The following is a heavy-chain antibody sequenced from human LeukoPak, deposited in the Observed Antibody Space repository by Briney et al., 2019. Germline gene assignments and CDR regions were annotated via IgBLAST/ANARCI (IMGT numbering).Heavy chain of an antibody. CDR1: GFTFSSYW. J-gene: IGHJ4*02. CDR2: IKQDGSEK. V-gene: IGHV3-7*01. D-gene: IGHD3-3*01. CDR3: ARENTYYDFWSGYFEAFDY. Sequence: PGGSLRLSCAASGFTFSSYWMSRVRQAPGKGLEWVANIKQDGSEKYYVDSVKGRFTISRDNAKNSLYLQMNSLRAEDTAVYYCARENTYYDFWSGYFEAFDYWGQGTLVTVSS.